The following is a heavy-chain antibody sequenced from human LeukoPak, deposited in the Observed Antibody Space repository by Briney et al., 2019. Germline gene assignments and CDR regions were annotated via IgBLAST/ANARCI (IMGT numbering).Heavy chain of an antibody. CDR2: IYSGGST. V-gene: IGHV3-53*01. CDR3: ARKGGDYYYGMDV. Sequence: GGSLRLSCAASGFTVSSNYMSWVRQAPGKGLEWVSVIYSGGSTYYADSVKGRSTISRDNSKNTLYLQMNSLRAEDTAVYYCARKGGDYYYGMDVWGQGTTVTVSS. J-gene: IGHJ6*02. D-gene: IGHD4-17*01. CDR1: GFTVSSNY.